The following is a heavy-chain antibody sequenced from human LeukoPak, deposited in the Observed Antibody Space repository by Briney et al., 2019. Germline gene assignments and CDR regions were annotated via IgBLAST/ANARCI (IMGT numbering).Heavy chain of an antibody. CDR2: IYTSGST. CDR3: ARGHYYGSGTYYISP. J-gene: IGHJ5*02. D-gene: IGHD3-10*01. V-gene: IGHV4-4*07. Sequence: SETLSLTCTVSGGSISNYYWSWIRQPAGKGLEWIGRIYTSGSTNYNPSLKSRVTMSVDTSKNQFSLKLSSATAADTAVYYCARGHYYGSGTYYISPWGQGTLVTVSS. CDR1: GGSISNYY.